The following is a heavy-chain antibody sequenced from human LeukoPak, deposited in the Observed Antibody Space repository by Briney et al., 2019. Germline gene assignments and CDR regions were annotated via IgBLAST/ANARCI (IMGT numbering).Heavy chain of an antibody. CDR3: AELGITMIGGV. J-gene: IGHJ6*04. D-gene: IGHD3-10*02. CDR1: GFTFSNYW. V-gene: IGHV3-48*04. CDR2: ISSSGSTI. Sequence: GGSLRLSCVASGFTFSNYWMNWVRQAPGKGLEWVSYISSSGSTIYYADSVKGRFTISRDNAKNSLYLQMNSLRAEDTAVYYCAELGITMIGGVWGKGTTVTISS.